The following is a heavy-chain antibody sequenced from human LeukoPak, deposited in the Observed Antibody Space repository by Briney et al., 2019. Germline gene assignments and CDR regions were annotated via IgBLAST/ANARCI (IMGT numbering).Heavy chain of an antibody. J-gene: IGHJ5*02. V-gene: IGHV3-23*01. CDR3: AKDELET. D-gene: IGHD1-1*01. Sequence: GGSLRLSCAASGFTFSIYTMTLVRQAPGKGLEWVSTISGGGGSTYYADSVKGRFTISRDNSKNTLYLQMISLRAEDTAVYYCAKDELETWGQGTLVTVSS. CDR1: GFTFSIYT. CDR2: ISGGGGST.